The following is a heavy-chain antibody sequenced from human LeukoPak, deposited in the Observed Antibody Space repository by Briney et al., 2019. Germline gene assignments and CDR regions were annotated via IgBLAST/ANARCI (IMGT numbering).Heavy chain of an antibody. CDR3: AGRGIAAAGPNWFDP. D-gene: IGHD6-13*01. J-gene: IGHJ5*02. V-gene: IGHV4-59*01. CDR1: GGSISSYY. CDR2: IYYSGST. Sequence: SETLSLTCTVSGGSISSYYWSWIRQPPGKGLEWIGYIYYSGSTNYNPSLKSRVTISVDTSKNQFSLKLSSVTAADTAVYCCAGRGIAAAGPNWFDPWGQGTLVTVSS.